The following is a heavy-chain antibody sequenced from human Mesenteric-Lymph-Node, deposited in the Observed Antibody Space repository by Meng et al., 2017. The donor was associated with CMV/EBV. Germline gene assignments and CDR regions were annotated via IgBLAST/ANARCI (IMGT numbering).Heavy chain of an antibody. CDR3: AALVQATTGWFDP. Sequence: SGGSVSSGSFFWSWIRQPPGKRLEWIGNIYYSGSTNYNPSLKSRVTISADTSKNQFSLKVTSVTAADTAVYYCAALVQATTGWFDPWGQGTLVTVSS. J-gene: IGHJ5*02. CDR1: GGSVSSGSFF. CDR2: IYYSGST. V-gene: IGHV4-61*01. D-gene: IGHD4-17*01.